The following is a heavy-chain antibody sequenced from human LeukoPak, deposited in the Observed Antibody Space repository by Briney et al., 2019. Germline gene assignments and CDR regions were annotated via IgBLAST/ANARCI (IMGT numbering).Heavy chain of an antibody. Sequence: ASVKVSCKASGYTFTTYGISWVRQAPGQGLEWMGWISAYNGNTNYAQKLQGRVTMTTDTSTSTAYMELRSLRSDDTAMFFCARALYCSSTSCPNYFDYWGQGTLVTVSS. J-gene: IGHJ4*02. CDR2: ISAYNGNT. D-gene: IGHD2-2*01. CDR3: ARALYCSSTSCPNYFDY. V-gene: IGHV1-18*01. CDR1: GYTFTTYG.